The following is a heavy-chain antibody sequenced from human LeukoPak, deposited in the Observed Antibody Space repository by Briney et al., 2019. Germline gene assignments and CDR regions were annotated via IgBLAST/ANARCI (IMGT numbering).Heavy chain of an antibody. D-gene: IGHD6-13*01. V-gene: IGHV3-30-3*01. CDR1: GFTFSSYA. CDR3: ARDGYTSSRRY. J-gene: IGHJ4*02. CDR2: ISYDGSNK. Sequence: GRSLRLSCAASGFTFSSYAMHWVRQAPGKGLEWVALISYDGSNKYYADSVKGRFTISRDNSKNTLYLQMNSLRAEDTAVYYCARDGYTSSRRYRGQGTLVTVSS.